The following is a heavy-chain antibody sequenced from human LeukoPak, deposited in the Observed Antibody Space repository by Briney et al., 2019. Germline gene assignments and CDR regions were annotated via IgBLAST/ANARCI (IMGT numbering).Heavy chain of an antibody. D-gene: IGHD1-26*01. CDR1: GFTFSSYA. CDR2: ISSSGGNT. CDR3: AKGGSDYDDHGYSFDY. V-gene: IGHV3-23*01. J-gene: IGHJ4*02. Sequence: PGGSLRLSCAASGFTFSSYAMSWVRQAPGKGLEWVSAISSSGGNTYYADSVKGRFTISRGNSKNTLYLQMNSLRAEDTAVYYCAKGGSDYDDHGYSFDYWGQGALVTVSS.